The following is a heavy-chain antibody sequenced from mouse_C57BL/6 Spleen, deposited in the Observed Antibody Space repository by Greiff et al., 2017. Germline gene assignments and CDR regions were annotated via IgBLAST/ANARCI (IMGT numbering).Heavy chain of an antibody. CDR2: ISSGGDYI. Sequence: EVHLVESGEGLVKPGGSLKLSCAASGFTFSSYAMSWVRQTPEKRLEWVAYISSGGDYIYYADPVKGRFPISRDNARNTLYLQMSSLKSEDTDMYYCTRGEDDGYYVWFAYWGQGTLVTVSA. V-gene: IGHV5-9-1*02. J-gene: IGHJ3*01. CDR3: TRGEDDGYYVWFAY. CDR1: GFTFSSYA. D-gene: IGHD2-3*01.